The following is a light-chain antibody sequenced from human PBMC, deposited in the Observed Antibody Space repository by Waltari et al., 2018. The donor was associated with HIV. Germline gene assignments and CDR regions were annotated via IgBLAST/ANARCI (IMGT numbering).Light chain of an antibody. J-gene: IGLJ1*01. CDR1: TSNIARFN. V-gene: IGLV1-44*01. CDR2: VNN. Sequence: QSVLTQPPPASGAPGQRLTIPCSGSTSNIARFNVQWYHQLPATAPKLLIHVNNYRPSGVPDRFSGSKSGTSASLAISGLQSEDEADYYCAVWDGSLSAYVFGPGTKVTV. CDR3: AVWDGSLSAYV.